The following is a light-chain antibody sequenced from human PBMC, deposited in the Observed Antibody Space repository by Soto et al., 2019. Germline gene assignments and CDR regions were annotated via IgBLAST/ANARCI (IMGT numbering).Light chain of an antibody. CDR1: SFNIGSNT. CDR3: QSYDSSLSGSGV. V-gene: IGLV1-44*01. J-gene: IGLJ3*02. Sequence: QSVLTQPPSASGTPGQRVTISCSGTSFNIGSNTVNWYQQLPGTAPKLLIYSNNQRPSGVPDRFSGSKSGTSASLAISGLQSEDEADYYCQSYDSSLSGSGVFGGGTKLTVL. CDR2: SNN.